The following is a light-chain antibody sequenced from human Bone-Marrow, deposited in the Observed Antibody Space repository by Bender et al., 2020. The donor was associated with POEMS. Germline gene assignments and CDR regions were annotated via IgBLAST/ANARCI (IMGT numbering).Light chain of an antibody. CDR1: SSNIGTNP. J-gene: IGLJ3*02. V-gene: IGLV1-44*01. CDR3: AAWEDSLNGWV. Sequence: QSVLTQPPSASGTPGQRVTISCSGSSSNIGTNPVNWYQQLPGTAPKLLIYDNNKRPSGIPDRFSASKSGTSSALAITGLQTGDEGDYYCAAWEDSLNGWVFGGGTKLTVL. CDR2: DNN.